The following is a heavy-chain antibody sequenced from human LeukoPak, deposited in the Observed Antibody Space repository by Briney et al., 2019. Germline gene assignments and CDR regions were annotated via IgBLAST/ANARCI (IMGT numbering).Heavy chain of an antibody. CDR2: IGYDGSKK. CDR3: ARGYCSGGSCYFDY. D-gene: IGHD2-15*01. Sequence: PGGSLRLSCAASGFTFSSYGRHWVRQAPGKGLEWVAFIGYDGSKKYYADSVKGRFTISRDNSKNTLYLQVNSLRVEDTAVYYCARGYCSGGSCYFDYWGQGTLVTVSS. J-gene: IGHJ4*02. V-gene: IGHV3-33*08. CDR1: GFTFSSYG.